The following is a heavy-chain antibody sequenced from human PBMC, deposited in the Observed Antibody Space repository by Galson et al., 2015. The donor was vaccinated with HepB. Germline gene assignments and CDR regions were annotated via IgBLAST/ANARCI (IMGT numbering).Heavy chain of an antibody. D-gene: IGHD3-3*01. CDR1: GYTFTSYG. J-gene: IGHJ6*02. V-gene: IGHV1-69*06. Sequence: SVKVSCKASGYTFTSYGISWVRQAPGQGLEWMGGIIPIFGTANYAQKFQGRVTITADKSTSTAYMELSSLRSEDTAVYYCARVVVTIFGVVTYYYYGMDVWGQGTTVTVSS. CDR3: ARVVVTIFGVVTYYYYGMDV. CDR2: IIPIFGTA.